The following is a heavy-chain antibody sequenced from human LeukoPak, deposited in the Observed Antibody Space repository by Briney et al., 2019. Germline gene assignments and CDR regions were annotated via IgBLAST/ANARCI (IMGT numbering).Heavy chain of an antibody. CDR3: ARVDTVTTYSLPLDY. V-gene: IGHV3-7*04. CDR1: GFTFSSYW. J-gene: IGHJ4*02. CDR2: IKQDGSEK. Sequence: GGSLRLSCAASGFTFSSYWMSWVRQAPGKGLEWVANIKQDGSEKYYVDSVKGRFTISRDNAKNSLYLQMNSLRAEDTAVYYCARVDTVTTYSLPLDYWGQGTLVTVSS. D-gene: IGHD4-17*01.